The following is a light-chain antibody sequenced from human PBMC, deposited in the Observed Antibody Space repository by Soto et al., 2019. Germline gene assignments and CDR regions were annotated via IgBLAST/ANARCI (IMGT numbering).Light chain of an antibody. CDR3: CSYAGSYTWV. Sequence: QSVLTQPASVSGSPGQSITISCTGTSTDVGGYNYVSWYQQHPGKAPKLMIYDVSKRPSGVPDRFSGSKSGNTASLTISGLQAEDEADYYCCSYAGSYTWVFGGGTKLTVL. J-gene: IGLJ3*02. CDR2: DVS. CDR1: STDVGGYNY. V-gene: IGLV2-11*01.